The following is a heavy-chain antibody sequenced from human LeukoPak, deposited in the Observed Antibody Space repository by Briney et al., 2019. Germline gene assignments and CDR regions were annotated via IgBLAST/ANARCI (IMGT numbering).Heavy chain of an antibody. D-gene: IGHD3-9*01. CDR3: AKDARSFGWLFDH. Sequence: GGSLRLSCAASGFTFRTSALYWVRQAPGKGLEWVAHVRSDGSHDSYADSVTGRFTISRDNSKNTLFLQMNSLRAEDTSMYYCAKDARSFGWLFDHWGQGILVTVSS. J-gene: IGHJ4*02. V-gene: IGHV3-30*02. CDR1: GFTFRTSA. CDR2: VRSDGSHD.